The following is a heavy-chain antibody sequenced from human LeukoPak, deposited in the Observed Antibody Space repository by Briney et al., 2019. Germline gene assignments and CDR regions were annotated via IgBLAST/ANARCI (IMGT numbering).Heavy chain of an antibody. J-gene: IGHJ4*02. CDR2: IYYSGST. D-gene: IGHD6-6*01. CDR1: GGSISSSSYY. V-gene: IGHV4-39*07. CDR3: ARAGQSSIAARRYFDY. Sequence: PSETLSLTCTVSGGSISSSSYYWGWIRQPPGKGLEWIGSIYYSGSTYYNPSLKSRVTISVDTSKNQFSLKLSSVTAADTAVYYCARAGQSSIAARRYFDYWGQGTLVTVSS.